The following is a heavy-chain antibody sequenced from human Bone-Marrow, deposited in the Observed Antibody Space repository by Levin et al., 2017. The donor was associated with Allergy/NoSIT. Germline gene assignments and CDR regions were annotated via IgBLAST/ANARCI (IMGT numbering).Heavy chain of an antibody. Sequence: ASVKVSCKASGGTFSSYAISWVRQAPGQGLEWMGGIIPIFGTANYAQKFQGRVTITADKSTSTAYMELSSLRSEDTAVYYCAGANSGYLGHLDYWGQGTLVTVSS. J-gene: IGHJ4*02. V-gene: IGHV1-69*06. CDR2: IIPIFGTA. D-gene: IGHD5-12*01. CDR3: AGANSGYLGHLDY. CDR1: GGTFSSYA.